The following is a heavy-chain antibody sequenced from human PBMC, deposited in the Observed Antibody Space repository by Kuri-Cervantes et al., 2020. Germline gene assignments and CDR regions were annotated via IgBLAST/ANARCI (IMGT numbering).Heavy chain of an antibody. Sequence: ASVKVSCKVFGYTLRELSIHWVRQAPGKGLEWMGGFDPKDGETVYGQEFQGRVTMTEDTSTDTAYMELSSLRSEDTAVYYCARSPPRDWDSYYDSSGAFDYWGQGTLVTVSS. CDR3: ARSPPRDWDSYYDSSGAFDY. CDR2: FDPKDGET. D-gene: IGHD3-22*01. V-gene: IGHV1-24*01. J-gene: IGHJ4*02. CDR1: GYTLRELS.